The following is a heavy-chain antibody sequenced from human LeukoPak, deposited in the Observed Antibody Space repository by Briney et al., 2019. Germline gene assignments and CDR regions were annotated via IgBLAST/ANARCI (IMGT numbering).Heavy chain of an antibody. Sequence: GEYLKISCKASGYSFTSHWIGWVRQMPGKGLEWMGIIDPCDSETRYTPSLQGQVTISADKSLTSAYLQWNSLKASDTAMYYCARETAMGRSGDYWGQGTLVTVSS. CDR1: GYSFTSHW. D-gene: IGHD5-18*01. V-gene: IGHV5-51*01. CDR3: ARETAMGRSGDY. CDR2: IDPCDSET. J-gene: IGHJ1*01.